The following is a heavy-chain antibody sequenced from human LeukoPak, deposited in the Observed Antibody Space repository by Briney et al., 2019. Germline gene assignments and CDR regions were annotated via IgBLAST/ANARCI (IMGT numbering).Heavy chain of an antibody. J-gene: IGHJ6*02. Sequence: SETLSLTCAVYGGSFSGYYWSWIRQPPGKGLEWIGEINHSGSTNYNPSLKSRVTISVDTSKNQFSLKLSSVTAADTAVYYCARIKLVNYYYYYGMDVWGQGTTVTVSS. D-gene: IGHD2-2*01. CDR3: ARIKLVNYYYYYGMDV. V-gene: IGHV4-34*01. CDR1: GGSFSGYY. CDR2: INHSGST.